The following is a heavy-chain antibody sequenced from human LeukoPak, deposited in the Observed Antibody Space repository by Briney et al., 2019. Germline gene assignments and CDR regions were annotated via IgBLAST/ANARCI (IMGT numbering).Heavy chain of an antibody. CDR1: GGSISSYY. Sequence: PSETLSLTCTVSGGSISSYYWSWIRQPPGKGLEWIGYIYYSGSTNYNPSLKSRVTISVDTSKNQFSLKLSSVTADDTAVYYCAREHSTRVFAFDPWGQGTLVTVSS. J-gene: IGHJ5*02. V-gene: IGHV4-59*01. D-gene: IGHD2-15*01. CDR3: AREHSTRVFAFDP. CDR2: IYYSGST.